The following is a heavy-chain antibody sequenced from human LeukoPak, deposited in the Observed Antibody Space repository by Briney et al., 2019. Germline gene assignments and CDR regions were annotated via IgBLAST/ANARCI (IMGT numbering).Heavy chain of an antibody. V-gene: IGHV1-69*01. CDR2: IIPIFGTA. D-gene: IGHD2-15*01. CDR3: ARVGGGYPLGPAAFDI. CDR1: GGTFISYT. Sequence: SVKVSCKASGGTFISYTISWVRQAPGQGLEWMGGIIPIFGTANYAQKFQGRVTITADESTRIAYMELSSLRSEDTAVYYCARVGGGYPLGPAAFDIWGQGTMVTVSS. J-gene: IGHJ3*02.